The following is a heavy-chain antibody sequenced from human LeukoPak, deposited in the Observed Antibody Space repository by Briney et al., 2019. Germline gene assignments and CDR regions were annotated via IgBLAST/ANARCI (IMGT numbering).Heavy chain of an antibody. D-gene: IGHD3-10*01. V-gene: IGHV4-31*03. CDR1: GGSISSGGYY. J-gene: IGHJ5*02. Sequence: PSETLSLTCTVSGGSISSGGYYWSWIRQHPGKGLEWIGYIYYSGSTYYNPSLKSRVTISVDTSKNQFSLKQSSVTAADTAVYYCASSYGSGSYYQTNWFDPWGQGTLVTVSS. CDR3: ASSYGSGSYYQTNWFDP. CDR2: IYYSGST.